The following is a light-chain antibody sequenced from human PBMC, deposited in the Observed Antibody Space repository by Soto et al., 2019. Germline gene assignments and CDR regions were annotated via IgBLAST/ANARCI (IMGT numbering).Light chain of an antibody. CDR3: QQYGSSPRT. J-gene: IGKJ1*01. CDR2: GAS. V-gene: IGKV3-20*01. CDR1: QSVSSNF. Sequence: DIGVPQSSGTLSLSPRERATLSCSSSQSVSSNFLAWYQEKLGQAPRLLIYGASKRATGIPERFSGSGSVTDFTLTISRLEPEDFAVYFCQQYGSSPRTVGQGTKV.